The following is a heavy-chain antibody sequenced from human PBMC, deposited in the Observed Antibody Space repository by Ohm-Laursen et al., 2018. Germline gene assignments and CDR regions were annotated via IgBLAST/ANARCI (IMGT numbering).Heavy chain of an antibody. V-gene: IGHV3-74*01. Sequence: SLRLSCAASGFTFSGYWMHWVRQAPGKGLVWVSRINGDADTTSYADSVQGRFTISRDDAKSKVYLQMNSLRAEDTAVYYCARCSGRNCFDYWGQGTLVSVSS. CDR1: GFTFSGYW. J-gene: IGHJ4*02. CDR2: INGDADTT. CDR3: ARCSGRNCFDY. D-gene: IGHD2-15*01.